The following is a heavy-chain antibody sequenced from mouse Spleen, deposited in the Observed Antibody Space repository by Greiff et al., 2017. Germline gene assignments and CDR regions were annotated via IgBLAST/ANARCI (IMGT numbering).Heavy chain of an antibody. J-gene: IGHJ2*01. D-gene: IGHD1-1*01. V-gene: IGHV1-66*01. CDR1: GYSFTSYY. CDR3: ARNGRRGYFDY. CDR2: IYPGSGNT. Sequence: QVQLQQSGPELVKPGASVKISCKASGYSFTSYYIHWVKQRPGQGLEWIGWIYPGSGNTKYNEKFKGKATLTADTSSSTAYMQRSSLTSEDSAVYYCARNGRRGYFDYWGQGTTLTVSS.